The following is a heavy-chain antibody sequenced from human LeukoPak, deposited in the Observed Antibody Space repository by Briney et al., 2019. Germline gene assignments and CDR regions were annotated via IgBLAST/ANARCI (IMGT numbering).Heavy chain of an antibody. Sequence: GGSLRLSCAASGFTFSNYEMSWVRQTPRKGLEWVSHIYTDNNIREADAVKGRFTISRDNAKNSLYLQMNSLRAEDTAIYYCARASNSPFDYWGQGTLVTVSS. CDR1: GFTFSNYE. J-gene: IGHJ4*02. CDR2: IYTDNNI. CDR3: ARASNSPFDY. D-gene: IGHD2-21*01. V-gene: IGHV3-48*03.